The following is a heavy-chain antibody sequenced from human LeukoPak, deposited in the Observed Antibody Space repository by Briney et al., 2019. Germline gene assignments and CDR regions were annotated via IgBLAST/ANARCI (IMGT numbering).Heavy chain of an antibody. CDR3: ARHETAAGGWAAEYFQH. CDR1: GDSVSSNSAA. CDR2: TYYRSKWYN. D-gene: IGHD6-13*01. V-gene: IGHV6-1*01. J-gene: IGHJ1*01. Sequence: SQTLSLTCAISGDSVSSNSAAWNWIRQSPSRGLEWLGRTYYRSKWYNDYAVSVKSRITINPDTSKNQFSLKLSSVTAADTAVYYCARHETAAGGWAAEYFQHWGQGTLVTVSS.